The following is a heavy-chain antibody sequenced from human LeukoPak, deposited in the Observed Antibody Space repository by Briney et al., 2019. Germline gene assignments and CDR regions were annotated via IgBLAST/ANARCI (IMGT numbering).Heavy chain of an antibody. CDR3: TRIYCSSASCQYGGFDY. CDR2: IRSKAYGATT. V-gene: IGHV3-49*04. J-gene: IGHJ4*02. CDR1: GFTFGEYA. Sequence: KPGGSLRLSCTASGFTFGEYAMGWVRQAPGKGLEWVGFIRSKAYGATTDYAASVKGRFTISRDDSKSIAYLQMNSLKTEDTAVYYCTRIYCSSASCQYGGFDYWGQGTLVTVSS. D-gene: IGHD2-2*01.